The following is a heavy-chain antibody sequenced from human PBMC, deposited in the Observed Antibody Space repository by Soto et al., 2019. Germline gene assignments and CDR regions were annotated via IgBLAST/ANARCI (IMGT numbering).Heavy chain of an antibody. D-gene: IGHD2-15*01. V-gene: IGHV4-59*01. CDR3: ARGSGYCSGGSCYWFDP. CDR2: IYYSGST. CDR1: GGSISIYY. J-gene: IGHJ5*02. Sequence: PSETLSLTCTVSGGSISIYYWSWIRHPPGKGLEWIGYIYYSGSTNYNPSLKSRVTISVDTSKNQFSLKLSSVTAADTAVYYCARGSGYCSGGSCYWFDPWGQGTLVTVSS.